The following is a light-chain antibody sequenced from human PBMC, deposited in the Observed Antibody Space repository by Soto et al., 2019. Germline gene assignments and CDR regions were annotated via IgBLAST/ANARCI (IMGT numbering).Light chain of an antibody. CDR1: QSVGSN. CDR3: QQYDSWPLN. CDR2: EAS. Sequence: EIVMTQSPATLSVSPGERASLSCRASQSVGSNLAWYHQKPGQAPRLLMYEASTRATGIPARFSGSGSGTDFSLTISSLQSEDFAVYYCQQYDSWPLNFGGGTKVEIQ. V-gene: IGKV3D-15*01. J-gene: IGKJ4*01.